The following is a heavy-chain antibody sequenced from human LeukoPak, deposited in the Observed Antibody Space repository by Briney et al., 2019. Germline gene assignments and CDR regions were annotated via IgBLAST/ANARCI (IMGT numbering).Heavy chain of an antibody. V-gene: IGHV3-23*01. J-gene: IGHJ4*02. D-gene: IGHD6-6*01. CDR2: ITGNGGDT. CDR3: AKGSSSSRPYNFNY. CDR1: GFTFSSYA. Sequence: GGSLRLSCAASGFTFSSYAMSWVRQTPGKGLEWVSAITGNGGDTYSADSVKGRLTISRDNSKNTLYLQMDSLRAEDAAVYYCAKGSSSSRPYNFNYWGQGTLVTVSS.